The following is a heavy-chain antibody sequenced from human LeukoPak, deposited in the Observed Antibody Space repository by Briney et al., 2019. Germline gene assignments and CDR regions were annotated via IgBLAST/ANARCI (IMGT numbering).Heavy chain of an antibody. V-gene: IGHV3-74*01. CDR2: INTDGSIT. CDR3: ARDDYMDV. Sequence: GGSLRLSCAASGFTFSSYWMHWVRQAPGKGLVWVSRINTDGSITNYADSVKGRFTISRDNAKNTLSRDNAKNTLYLQMNSLRAEGTAVYYCARDDYMDVWGKGTTVTVSS. J-gene: IGHJ6*03. CDR1: GFTFSSYW.